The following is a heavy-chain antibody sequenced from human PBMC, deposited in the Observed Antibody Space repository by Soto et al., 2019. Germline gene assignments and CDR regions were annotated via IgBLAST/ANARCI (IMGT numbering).Heavy chain of an antibody. CDR2: ICSGGST. D-gene: IGHD3-16*01. Sequence: PGGSLRLSCAASGFTVSSNYMSWVRQAPGKGLEWVSVICSGGSTYYADSVKGRFTISRDNSKNTLYLQMNSLRAEDTAVYYCAKGAWGLHLEYYYYMDVWGKGTTVTVSS. CDR3: AKGAWGLHLEYYYYMDV. CDR1: GFTVSSNY. J-gene: IGHJ6*03. V-gene: IGHV3-53*01.